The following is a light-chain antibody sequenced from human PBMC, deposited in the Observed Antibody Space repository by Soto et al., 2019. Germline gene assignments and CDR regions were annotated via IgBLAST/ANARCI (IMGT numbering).Light chain of an antibody. CDR1: QDISNY. J-gene: IGKJ5*01. Sequence: PIIKYASSPSASVVDIVTITCQASQDISNYLNWYQHKPGKAPKLLIYDVSNLETGVPSRFSGSGSGTDFTFTISSLQPEDIATYYCQQYDNSTIEFGQGTRLEIK. CDR2: DVS. CDR3: QQYDNSTIE. V-gene: IGKV1-33*01.